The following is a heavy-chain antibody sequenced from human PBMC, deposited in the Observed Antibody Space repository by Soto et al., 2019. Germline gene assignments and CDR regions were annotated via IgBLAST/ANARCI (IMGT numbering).Heavy chain of an antibody. CDR1: GGSISSYY. V-gene: IGHV4-59*01. D-gene: IGHD3-10*01. CDR2: IYYSGST. CDR3: AKNYGNAFDI. Sequence: SDTLSLTCTVSGGSISSYYWSWIRQPPGKGLEWIGYIYYSGSTNYNPSLKSRVAISVDTSKNQFSLKLSSVAAADTAVYYCAKNYGNAFDIWGQGTMDT. J-gene: IGHJ3*02.